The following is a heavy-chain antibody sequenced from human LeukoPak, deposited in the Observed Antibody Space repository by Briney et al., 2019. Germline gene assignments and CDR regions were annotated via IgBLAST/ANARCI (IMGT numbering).Heavy chain of an antibody. Sequence: GGSLRLSCAGSGFTFSSFGMHWVRQAPGKGLEWVAVISHDGSYEYYADSMKGRFTISRDTSKNTLYLQMNSLRAEDTAVYYCAKDGLWFGDLTYFDYWGQGVLATVSS. D-gene: IGHD3-10*01. V-gene: IGHV3-30*18. CDR1: GFTFSSFG. CDR2: ISHDGSYE. J-gene: IGHJ4*02. CDR3: AKDGLWFGDLTYFDY.